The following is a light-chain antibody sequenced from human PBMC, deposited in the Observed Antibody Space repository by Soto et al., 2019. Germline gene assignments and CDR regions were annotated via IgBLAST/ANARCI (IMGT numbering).Light chain of an antibody. CDR1: QLFSSN. V-gene: IGKV3-15*01. CDR3: QQYNNWPPWR. Sequence: IVIRNAAANLTVSPGESVTLSCRASQLFSSNLAWYQRRPGQAPRLLIYGASTRATGIPARFSGSGSGTEFTLTISSLQYADFAVHYCQQYNNWPPWRFGEGTKVDIK. J-gene: IGKJ1*01. CDR2: GAS.